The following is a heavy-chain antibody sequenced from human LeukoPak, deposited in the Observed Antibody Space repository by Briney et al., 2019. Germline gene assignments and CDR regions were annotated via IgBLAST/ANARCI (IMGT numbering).Heavy chain of an antibody. V-gene: IGHV1-2*02. J-gene: IGHJ3*01. CDR2: INPNSGGT. D-gene: IGHD6-19*01. CDR3: AQSIAVPRIPTFDV. Sequence: SVRVSCKASEYTFSGHFIHWMRQAPGQGLEWVGWINPNSGGTNYAQKFQGRVTLTRDTSAGTAYMDLSSLRSDDTAVYYCAQSIAVPRIPTFDVWGQGTVVAVSS. CDR1: EYTFSGHF.